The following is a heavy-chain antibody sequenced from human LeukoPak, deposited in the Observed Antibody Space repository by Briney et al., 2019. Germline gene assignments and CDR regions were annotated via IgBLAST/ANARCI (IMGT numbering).Heavy chain of an antibody. CDR3: ARLGKPAARPPDGNDAFDI. CDR2: IYHSGST. V-gene: IGHV4-30-2*01. CDR1: GGSISSGGYY. Sequence: SETLSLTCTVSGGSISSGGYYWRWIRQPPGKGLEWNGYIYHSGSTYYNPSLKSRVTISVDRSKNQFSLKLSSVTAADTAVYYCARLGKPAARPPDGNDAFDIWGQGTMVTVSS. J-gene: IGHJ3*02. D-gene: IGHD6-6*01.